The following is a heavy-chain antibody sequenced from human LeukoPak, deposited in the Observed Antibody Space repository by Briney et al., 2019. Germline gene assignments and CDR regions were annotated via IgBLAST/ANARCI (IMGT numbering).Heavy chain of an antibody. Sequence: GGSLRLSCAASGLTFSSYDMHWIRQGPGKGLEWVSSIGASGDTYYSGSVKGRFTISRENAKKSVYLQMSSLSAKDRAVYFCVLGAYWNDDKNAFHIWGPGTMVTVSS. J-gene: IGHJ3*02. CDR2: IGASGDT. V-gene: IGHV3-13*04. D-gene: IGHD1-1*01. CDR1: GLTFSSYD. CDR3: VLGAYWNDDKNAFHI.